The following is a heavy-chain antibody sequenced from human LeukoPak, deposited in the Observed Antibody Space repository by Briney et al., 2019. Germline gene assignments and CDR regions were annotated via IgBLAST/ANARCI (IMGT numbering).Heavy chain of an antibody. D-gene: IGHD2/OR15-2a*01. J-gene: IGHJ4*02. Sequence: PSQTLSLTCTVSGGSISSGGYYWSWIRQHPGKGLEWIGYIYYSGSTYYNPSLKSRVTMSVDTSRKLFSLKLSSVTAADTAVYYCARSKYYFDYWGQGTLVTVSS. CDR2: IYYSGST. CDR3: ARSKYYFDY. V-gene: IGHV4-31*03. CDR1: GGSISSGGYY.